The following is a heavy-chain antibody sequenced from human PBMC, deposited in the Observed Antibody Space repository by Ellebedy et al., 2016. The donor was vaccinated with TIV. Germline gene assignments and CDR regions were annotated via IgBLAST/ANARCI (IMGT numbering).Heavy chain of an antibody. V-gene: IGHV3-11*04. D-gene: IGHD1-1*01. CDR2: ISSSGSTI. Sequence: GESLKISXAASGFTFSDYYMSWIRQAPGKGLEWVSYISSSGSTIYYADSVKGRFTISRDNAKNSLYLQMNSLRAEDTAVYYCARDGNYYYGMDVWGQGTTVTVSS. CDR1: GFTFSDYY. J-gene: IGHJ6*02. CDR3: ARDGNYYYGMDV.